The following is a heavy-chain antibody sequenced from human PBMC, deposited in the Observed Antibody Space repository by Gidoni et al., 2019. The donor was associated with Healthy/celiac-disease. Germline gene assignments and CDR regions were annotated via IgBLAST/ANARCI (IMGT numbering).Heavy chain of an antibody. V-gene: IGHV3-23*04. CDR2: ISGSGGST. CDR1: GFTFSSYA. CDR3: AKEYDSSAYYPVGAFDP. Sequence: EVQLVESGGGLVQPGGSLRLSCAASGFTFSSYAMSWVRQAPGKGLEWVSAISGSGGSTYYADSVKGRFTISRDNSKNTLYLQMNSLRAEDTAVYCCAKEYDSSAYYPVGAFDPWGQGTLVTVSS. J-gene: IGHJ5*02. D-gene: IGHD3-22*01.